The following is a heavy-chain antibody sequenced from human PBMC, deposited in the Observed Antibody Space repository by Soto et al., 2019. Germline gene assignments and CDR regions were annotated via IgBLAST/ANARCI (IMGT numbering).Heavy chain of an antibody. V-gene: IGHV4-31*03. J-gene: IGHJ3*02. CDR3: ARLNLSSDAFDI. Sequence: QVQLQESGPGLVKPSQTLSLTCTVSGGSISSGGYYWSWILQHPGKGLAWIGYIYYSGSTYYNPSLKSRLTISVATSKNQSSLKLSSVTAADTAVYYCARLNLSSDAFDIWGQGTMVTVST. CDR1: GGSISSGGYY. D-gene: IGHD3-16*02. CDR2: IYYSGST.